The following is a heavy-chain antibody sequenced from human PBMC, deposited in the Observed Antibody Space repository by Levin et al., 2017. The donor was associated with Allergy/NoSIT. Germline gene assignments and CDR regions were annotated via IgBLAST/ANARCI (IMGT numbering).Heavy chain of an antibody. Sequence: SETLSLTCAVYVGSFSDYYWSWIRQPPGKGLEWIGETHHSGYTNYNPSLKSRVTISIDTSKNYFSLRLSSVTAADTAAYYCARGGAAPAGRGYSWFDPWGQGTLVTVSS. CDR2: THHSGYT. D-gene: IGHD6-6*01. V-gene: IGHV4-34*01. CDR3: ARGGAAPAGRGYSWFDP. J-gene: IGHJ5*02. CDR1: VGSFSDYY.